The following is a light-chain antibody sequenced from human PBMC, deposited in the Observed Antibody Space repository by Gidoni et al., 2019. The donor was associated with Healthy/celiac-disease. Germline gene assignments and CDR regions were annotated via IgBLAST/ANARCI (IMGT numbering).Light chain of an antibody. Sequence: ELVMPQSPATLSVSPGERATLSCRASQSGSSNLAWYQQKPGQAPRLLIYGASTRATGIPARFSGSGSGKEFTLTISSLQSEDFAVYYCQQYNNWPLTFGQGTKVEIK. CDR3: QQYNNWPLT. V-gene: IGKV3-15*01. CDR1: QSGSSN. CDR2: GAS. J-gene: IGKJ1*01.